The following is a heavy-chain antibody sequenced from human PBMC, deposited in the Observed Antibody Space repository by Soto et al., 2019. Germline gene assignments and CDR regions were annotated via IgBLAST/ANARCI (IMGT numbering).Heavy chain of an antibody. CDR1: GFTFSSYG. CDR2: ISYDGSNK. D-gene: IGHD3-10*01. Sequence: QVQLVESGGGVVQPGRSLRLSCAASGFTFSSYGMHWVRQAPGKGLEWVAVISYDGSNKYYADSVKGRFTISRDNSKNTLYLQVNSLRAEDTAVYYCAKSVVRGVKGYMDVWGKGTTVTVSS. V-gene: IGHV3-30*18. J-gene: IGHJ6*03. CDR3: AKSVVRGVKGYMDV.